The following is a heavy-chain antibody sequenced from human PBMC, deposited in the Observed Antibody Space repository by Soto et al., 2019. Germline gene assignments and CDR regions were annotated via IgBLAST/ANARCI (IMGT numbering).Heavy chain of an antibody. V-gene: IGHV1-69*12. D-gene: IGHD3-16*01. Sequence: QVQLVQSGAEVKKPGSSVKVSCKASGGTFSSYAINWVRQAPGQGLEWMGGIIPIFGTADYAQKFQGRVTITADESTSTAYMELSSLRSEDTAVYYCAQCLLGVNYYYGMDVWGQGTTVTVSS. CDR2: IIPIFGTA. CDR3: AQCLLGVNYYYGMDV. J-gene: IGHJ6*02. CDR1: GGTFSSYA.